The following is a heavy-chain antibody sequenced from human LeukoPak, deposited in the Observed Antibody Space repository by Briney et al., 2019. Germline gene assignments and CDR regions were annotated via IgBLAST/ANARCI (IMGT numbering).Heavy chain of an antibody. Sequence: SETLSLTCTVSGGSISSYYWSWIRQPPGKGLEWIGYIYYSGSTNYNPSLKSRVTISVDTSKNQFSLKLSSVTAADTAVYYCAKDQRWESPHYLDSWGQGTLVTVSS. CDR1: GGSISSYY. J-gene: IGHJ4*02. CDR3: AKDQRWESPHYLDS. CDR2: IYYSGST. V-gene: IGHV4-59*01. D-gene: IGHD1-26*01.